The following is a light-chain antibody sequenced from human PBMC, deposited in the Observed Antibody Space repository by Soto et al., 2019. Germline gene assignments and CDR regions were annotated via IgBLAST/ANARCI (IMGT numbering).Light chain of an antibody. CDR2: EVR. CDR3: CSYTTSGTLV. J-gene: IGLJ2*01. Sequence: QSVLTQPASVSGSPGQSITISCTATSSDVGAYNYVSWYQQHPGKAPKILIYEVRNRPSGVSNRFSGSKTGNTASLTISGLQAEDEADYYCCSYTTSGTLVFGGGTQLTVL. CDR1: SSDVGAYNY. V-gene: IGLV2-14*01.